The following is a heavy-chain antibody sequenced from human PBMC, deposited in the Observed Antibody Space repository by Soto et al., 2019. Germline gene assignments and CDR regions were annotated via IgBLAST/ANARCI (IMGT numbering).Heavy chain of an antibody. CDR1: GFTFSSYG. J-gene: IGHJ6*03. Sequence: QVQLVESGGGVVQPGRSLRLSCAASGFTFSSYGMHWVRQAPGKGLEWVAVISYDGSNKYYADSVKGRFTISRDNSKNPLYLQMKSLRAEDTAVYYCAKAVRMYYGSGSYYKSTFSYYYYMDVWGKGTTVTVSS. V-gene: IGHV3-30*18. D-gene: IGHD3-10*01. CDR2: ISYDGSNK. CDR3: AKAVRMYYGSGSYYKSTFSYYYYMDV.